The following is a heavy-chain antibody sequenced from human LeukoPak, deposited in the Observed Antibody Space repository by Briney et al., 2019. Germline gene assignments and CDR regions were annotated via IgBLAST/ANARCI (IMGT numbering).Heavy chain of an antibody. D-gene: IGHD1-26*01. V-gene: IGHV3-23*01. CDR2: ISASGGST. J-gene: IGHJ4*02. Sequence: GGSLRLSCAASGFTFSSYAMSWVRQAPGKGLEWVSGISASGGSTFYADSVKGRITISRDNSKNTLYLQMNSLRADDTAVYYCAKDLGRYRNNFFDYWGQGNLVTVSS. CDR3: AKDLGRYRNNFFDY. CDR1: GFTFSSYA.